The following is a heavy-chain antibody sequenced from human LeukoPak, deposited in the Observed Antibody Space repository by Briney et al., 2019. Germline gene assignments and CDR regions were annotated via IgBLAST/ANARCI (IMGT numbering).Heavy chain of an antibody. V-gene: IGHV1-24*01. J-gene: IGHJ6*02. CDR3: ATVSGYDANYYYYGMDV. D-gene: IGHD5-12*01. Sequence: VASVKVSCKVSGYTLTELSMHWVRQAPGKGLEWMGGFDPEDGETIYAQKFQGRVTMTEDTSTDTAYMELSSLRSEDTAVYYCATVSGYDANYYYYGMDVWGQGTTVTVSS. CDR2: FDPEDGET. CDR1: GYTLTELS.